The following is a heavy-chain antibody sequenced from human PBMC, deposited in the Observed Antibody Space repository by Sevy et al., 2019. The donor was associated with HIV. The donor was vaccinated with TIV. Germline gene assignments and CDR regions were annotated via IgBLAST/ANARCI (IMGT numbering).Heavy chain of an antibody. CDR1: GYTFTGYY. CDR2: IKPNSGGT. V-gene: IGHV1-2*02. D-gene: IGHD5-18*01. CDR3: ARDAQLWSYNWLDL. J-gene: IGHJ5*02. Sequence: ASVKVSCKASGYTFTGYYIYWVRQAPGQGLEWMGWIKPNSGGTNYAQKFQGRVTMTTDKSINTAYMELSRLRSDDTAVYYCARDAQLWSYNWLDLWGQGTRVTVSS.